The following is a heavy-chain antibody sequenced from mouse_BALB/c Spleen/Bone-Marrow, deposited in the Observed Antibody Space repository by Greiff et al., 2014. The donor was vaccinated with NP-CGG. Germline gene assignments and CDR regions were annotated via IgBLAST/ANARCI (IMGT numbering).Heavy chain of an antibody. CDR1: GYTFTSYV. J-gene: IGHJ2*01. CDR3: AREGVDYFDY. Sequence: VQLKESGPELVKPGASVKVSCKASGYTFTSYVMHWVKQKPGQGLEWIGYINPYNDGTKYNEKSKGKATLTSDKSSSTAYMELSSLTSEDSAVYYCAREGVDYFDYWGQGTTLTVSS. CDR2: INPYNDGT. V-gene: IGHV1-14*01.